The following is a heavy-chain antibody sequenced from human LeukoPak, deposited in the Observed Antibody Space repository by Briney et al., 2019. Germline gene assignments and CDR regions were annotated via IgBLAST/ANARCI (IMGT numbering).Heavy chain of an antibody. CDR1: GFTFSSYG. CDR2: IRYDGSNK. D-gene: IGHD2-2*01. CDR3: ARSQLLRYYYYYYYMDV. J-gene: IGHJ6*03. Sequence: GGSLRLSCAASGFTFSSYGMRWVRQAPGKGLEWVAFIRYDGSNKYYADSVKGRFTISRDNSKNTLYLQMNSLRAEDTAVYYCARSQLLRYYYYYYYMDVWGKGTTVTVSS. V-gene: IGHV3-30*02.